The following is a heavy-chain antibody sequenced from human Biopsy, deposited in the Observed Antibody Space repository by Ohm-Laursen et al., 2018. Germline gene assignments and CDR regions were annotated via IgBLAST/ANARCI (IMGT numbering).Heavy chain of an antibody. V-gene: IGHV1-69*06. CDR2: NIPILGTG. J-gene: IGHJ1*01. CDR3: ATKLTGYFHH. CDR1: GGTFSNYG. D-gene: IGHD3-9*01. Sequence: ASSVKVSCKAPGGTFSNYGVNWVRQAPGQGLEWLGGNIPILGTGNYAQKFQDRVTVAADTSTSTATMELRSLRSDDTAVYYCATKLTGYFHHWGQGTLVIVSS.